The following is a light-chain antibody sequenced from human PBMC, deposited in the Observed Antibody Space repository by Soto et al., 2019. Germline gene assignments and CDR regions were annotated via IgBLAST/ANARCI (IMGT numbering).Light chain of an antibody. CDR2: GAY. J-gene: IGKJ5*01. Sequence: EIVLTDSPATLSVSPGETATLSCRASQSVSSNLAWYQQKPGQAPRLLVYGAYTRATGIPARFSGSGSGTEFTLTISSLQSEDFAVYYCQQHNNWPPITCGQGTRLEIK. CDR3: QQHNNWPPIT. V-gene: IGKV3-15*01. CDR1: QSVSSN.